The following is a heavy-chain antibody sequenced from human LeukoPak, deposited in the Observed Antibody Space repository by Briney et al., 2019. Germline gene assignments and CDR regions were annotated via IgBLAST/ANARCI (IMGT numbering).Heavy chain of an antibody. J-gene: IGHJ4*02. Sequence: ASVKVSCKASGYTFTSYDINWVRQATGQGLEWMGWMNPNSGNTGYAQKFQGRVTMTRITSISTAYMELSSLRSEDTAVYYCARALSSSRRFDYWGQGTLVTASS. V-gene: IGHV1-8*01. CDR3: ARALSSSRRFDY. CDR2: MNPNSGNT. CDR1: GYTFTSYD. D-gene: IGHD6-13*01.